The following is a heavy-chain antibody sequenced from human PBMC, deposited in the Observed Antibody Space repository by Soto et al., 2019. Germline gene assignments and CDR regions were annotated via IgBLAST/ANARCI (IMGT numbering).Heavy chain of an antibody. Sequence: SVKVSCKASGGTFNSYDINWVRQAPGQGLEWMGGIIPIVETPKYAQKFQGRVTITADESTNTVYMELSSLRSEDTAVYYCAREWAPNYYDSSGYFGPDYWGQGTLVTVSS. CDR2: IIPIVETP. J-gene: IGHJ4*02. V-gene: IGHV1-69*13. D-gene: IGHD3-22*01. CDR1: GGTFNSYD. CDR3: AREWAPNYYDSSGYFGPDY.